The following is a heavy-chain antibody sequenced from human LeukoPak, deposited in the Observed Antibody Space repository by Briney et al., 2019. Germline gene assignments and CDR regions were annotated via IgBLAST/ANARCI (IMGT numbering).Heavy chain of an antibody. J-gene: IGHJ1*01. CDR1: GFTFSSYG. CDR2: ISYDGSNK. D-gene: IGHD4-17*01. CDR3: AKVNGDYEGYFQH. V-gene: IGHV3-30*18. Sequence: PGRSLRLSCAASGFTFSSYGMHWVRQAPGKGLEWVAVISYDGSNKYYVDSVKGRFTISRDNSKNTLYLRMNSLRAEDTAVYYCAKVNGDYEGYFQHWGQGTLVTVSS.